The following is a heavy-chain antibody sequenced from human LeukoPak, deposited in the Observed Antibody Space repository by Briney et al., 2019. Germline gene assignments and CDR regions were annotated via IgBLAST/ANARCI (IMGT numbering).Heavy chain of an antibody. D-gene: IGHD3-16*02. CDR3: ARGGFVNYVMVL. J-gene: IGHJ6*02. CDR2: ISSSGSTI. CDR1: GFTFSSFD. V-gene: IGHV3-48*03. Sequence: QPGGSLRLSCAASGFTFSSFDVNWVRQAPGNGLEWVSYISSSGSTIYYADSVKGRFTISRDNAKNSLYLQMNSLRAEDTAVYYCARGGFVNYVMVLWGQGTTVTVSS.